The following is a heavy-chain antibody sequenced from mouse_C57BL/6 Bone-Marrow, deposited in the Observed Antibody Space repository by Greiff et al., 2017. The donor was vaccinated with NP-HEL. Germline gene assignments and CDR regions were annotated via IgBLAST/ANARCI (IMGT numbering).Heavy chain of an antibody. D-gene: IGHD1-1*01. J-gene: IGHJ1*03. CDR1: GFTFSDYG. CDR2: ISSGSSTI. CDR3: ARNYATVVAHWYSDV. Sequence: EVQLVESGGGLVKPGGSLKLSCAASGFTFSDYGMHWVRQAPEKGLEWVAYISSGSSTIYYADTVKGRFTISRDNAKNTLFLQMTSLRSEDTAMYYCARNYATVVAHWYSDVWGTGTTVTVSS. V-gene: IGHV5-17*01.